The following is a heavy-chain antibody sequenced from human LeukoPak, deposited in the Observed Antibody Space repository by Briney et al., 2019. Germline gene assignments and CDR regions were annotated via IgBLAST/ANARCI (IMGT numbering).Heavy chain of an antibody. Sequence: PSETPSLTCTVSGGSISSYYWSWIRQPPGKGLEWIGYIYYSGSTNYNPSLKSRVTISVDTSKNRFSLKLSSVTAADTAVYYCARVDWNWYFDLWGRGTLVTVSS. V-gene: IGHV4-59*01. CDR2: IYYSGST. D-gene: IGHD3-9*01. CDR1: GGSISSYY. J-gene: IGHJ2*01. CDR3: ARVDWNWYFDL.